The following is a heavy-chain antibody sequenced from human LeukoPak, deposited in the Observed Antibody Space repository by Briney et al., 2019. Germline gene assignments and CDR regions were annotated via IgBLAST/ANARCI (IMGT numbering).Heavy chain of an antibody. V-gene: IGHV5-51*01. CDR2: IYPDDSGP. Sequence: GVSLKISCKGSGYSFIAYSIGWVRQMPGKGLEWMGIIYPDDSGPRYSPSFEGQVTISADKSISTACLQWSSLKVSDTAMYYCARPHSNGWYVGFDYWGQGTLVTVSS. CDR3: ARPHSNGWYVGFDY. D-gene: IGHD6-19*01. CDR1: GYSFIAYS. J-gene: IGHJ4*02.